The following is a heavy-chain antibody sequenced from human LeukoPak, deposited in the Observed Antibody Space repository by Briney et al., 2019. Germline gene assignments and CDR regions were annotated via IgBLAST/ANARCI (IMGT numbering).Heavy chain of an antibody. J-gene: IGHJ6*02. D-gene: IGHD3-10*01. CDR2: ISSSGSTI. Sequence: PGGSLRLSCAASGFTFSDYYMSWIRQAPGKGLEWVSYISSSGSTIYYADSVKGRFTISRDNAKNSLYLQMNSLRAEDTAVYYCARDRLLPHFGELSSLAGMDVWGQGTTVTVSS. CDR3: ARDRLLPHFGELSSLAGMDV. CDR1: GFTFSDYY. V-gene: IGHV3-11*01.